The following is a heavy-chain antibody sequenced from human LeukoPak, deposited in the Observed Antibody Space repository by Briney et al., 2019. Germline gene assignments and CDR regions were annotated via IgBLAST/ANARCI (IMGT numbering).Heavy chain of an antibody. CDR1: EFSVGSNY. V-gene: IGHV3-48*04. Sequence: PGGSLRLSCAASEFSVGSNYMTWVRQAPGKGLEWLSYISGNGGVIQYADSVKGRFTISRDNAKNSLYLQMNSLRAEDTAVYYCARDPDYDFWSGYYAGIDYWGQGTLVTVSS. D-gene: IGHD3-3*01. CDR3: ARDPDYDFWSGYYAGIDY. J-gene: IGHJ4*02. CDR2: ISGNGGVI.